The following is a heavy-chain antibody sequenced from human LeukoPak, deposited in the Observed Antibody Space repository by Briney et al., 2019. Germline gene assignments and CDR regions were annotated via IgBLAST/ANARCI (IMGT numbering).Heavy chain of an antibody. V-gene: IGHV3-21*04. D-gene: IGHD5-12*01. Sequence: TGGSLRLSCAASGFTFSSYSMNWVRQAPGKGLEWVSSISSSSSYIYYADSVKGRFTISRDNAKNSLYLQMNSLRAEDTAIYYCARDRAEKARIGGMDVWGQGTTVIVSS. CDR2: ISSSSSYI. J-gene: IGHJ6*02. CDR3: ARDRAEKARIGGMDV. CDR1: GFTFSSYS.